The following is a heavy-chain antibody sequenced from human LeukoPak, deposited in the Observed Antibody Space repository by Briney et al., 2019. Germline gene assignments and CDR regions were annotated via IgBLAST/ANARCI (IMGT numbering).Heavy chain of an antibody. D-gene: IGHD1-7*01. J-gene: IGHJ4*02. V-gene: IGHV3-7*04. CDR2: IKEDGSDK. CDR3: GREIPGGTTSLDC. CDR1: GFTFSNYW. Sequence: GGSLRLSCAASGFTFSNYWMSWVRQAPGKGLEWVANIKEDGSDKNYVDSVRGRFTISRDDAKNALYLQMNSLRAEDTAVYYCGREIPGGTTSLDCWGQGTVVTVSS.